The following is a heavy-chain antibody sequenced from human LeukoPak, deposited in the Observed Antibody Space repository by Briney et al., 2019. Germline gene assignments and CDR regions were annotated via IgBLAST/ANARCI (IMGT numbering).Heavy chain of an antibody. V-gene: IGHV3-30*03. CDR1: GFTFSSYG. CDR3: ARDSSMLRGPLVIYYFDF. CDR2: ISYDGSNK. J-gene: IGHJ4*02. Sequence: GGSLRLACAASGFTFSSYGMHWVRQAPGKGLEWVAVISYDGSNKYYAGSVKGRFTISRDNSKNTLYLQMNSLRVEDTAFYYCARDSSMLRGPLVIYYFDFWGQGTLVTVSS. D-gene: IGHD3-10*01.